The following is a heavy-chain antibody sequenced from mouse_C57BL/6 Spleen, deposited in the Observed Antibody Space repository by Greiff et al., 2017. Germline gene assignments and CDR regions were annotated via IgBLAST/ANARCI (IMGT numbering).Heavy chain of an antibody. CDR1: GFTFSSYA. J-gene: IGHJ3*01. CDR2: ISDGGSYT. CDR3: ARGGVSPFAY. Sequence: DVKLVESGGGLVKPGGSLTLSCAASGFTFSSYAMSWVRQTPERRLEWVATISDGGSYTYYPDNVKGRFTISRDNAKNNLYLQMSHLKSEDTAMYYCARGGVSPFAYWGQGTLVTVSA. V-gene: IGHV5-4*03.